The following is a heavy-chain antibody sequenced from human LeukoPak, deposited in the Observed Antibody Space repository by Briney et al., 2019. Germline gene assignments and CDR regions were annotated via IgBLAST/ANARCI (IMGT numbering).Heavy chain of an antibody. CDR1: GGSFRGYY. J-gene: IGHJ6*03. Sequence: SDTLSLTCAVYGGSFRGYYWSGIRQPPGKGLEWIGEINHSGSTNYNPSLKSRVTMSVDTSKNQFSLKLSSVTAADTAVYYCARDKRVAVAGTYIYYYYMDVWGNGTTVSISS. D-gene: IGHD6-19*01. V-gene: IGHV4-34*01. CDR3: ARDKRVAVAGTYIYYYYMDV. CDR2: INHSGST.